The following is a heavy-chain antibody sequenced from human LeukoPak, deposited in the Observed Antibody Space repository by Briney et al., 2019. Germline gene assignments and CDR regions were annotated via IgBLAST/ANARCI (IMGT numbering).Heavy chain of an antibody. Sequence: GGSLRLSGAASGFTFSSYSMNWVRQAPGKGLEWVSYISSSSSTIYYADSVKGRFTISRDNAKNSLYLQMNSLRDEDTAVYYCATQYYDDVWGSYREAAFDIWGQGTMVTVSS. D-gene: IGHD3-16*02. CDR3: ATQYYDDVWGSYREAAFDI. V-gene: IGHV3-48*02. J-gene: IGHJ3*02. CDR2: ISSSSSTI. CDR1: GFTFSSYS.